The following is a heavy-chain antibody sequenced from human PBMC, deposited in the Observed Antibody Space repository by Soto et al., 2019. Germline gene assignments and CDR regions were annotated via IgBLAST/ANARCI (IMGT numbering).Heavy chain of an antibody. CDR3: ARHRALNWFDP. CDR1: GGSFSGYY. V-gene: IGHV4-34*01. Sequence: SETLSLTCAVYGGSFSGYYWSWIRQPPGKGLEWIGEINHSGSTNYNPSLKSRVTISVDTSKNQFSLKLSSVTAADTAVYYCARHRALNWFDPWGQGTLVTVSS. J-gene: IGHJ5*02. CDR2: INHSGST.